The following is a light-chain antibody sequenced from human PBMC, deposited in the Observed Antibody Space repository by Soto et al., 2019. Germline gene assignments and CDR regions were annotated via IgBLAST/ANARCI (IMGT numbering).Light chain of an antibody. Sequence: DIQMPQSPSTLSASVGDRVTITCRASQSISSWLAWYQQKPGKAPNLLIYKASTLESGVPSRFSGSGSVTEFTLTISSVQPDDFATYYCQQYKSYPLTFGGGTKVDIK. CDR1: QSISSW. J-gene: IGKJ4*01. CDR3: QQYKSYPLT. V-gene: IGKV1-5*03. CDR2: KAS.